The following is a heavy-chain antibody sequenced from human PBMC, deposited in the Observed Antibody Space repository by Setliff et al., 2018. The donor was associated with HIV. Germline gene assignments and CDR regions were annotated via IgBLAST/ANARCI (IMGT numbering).Heavy chain of an antibody. V-gene: IGHV1-8*02. D-gene: IGHD6-25*01. CDR2: MNPDSRNT. CDR3: ARGAWYTSGWHSSRYLDV. CDR1: GYTFTNYD. J-gene: IGHJ6*03. Sequence: ASVKVSCKPSGYTFTNYDINWVRQAAGQGLEWMGWMNPDSRNTGYAQRFEGSVTMTWDTSGSTAYMELSNLRSEDTAVYYCARGAWYTSGWHSSRYLDVWGKGTTVTVSS.